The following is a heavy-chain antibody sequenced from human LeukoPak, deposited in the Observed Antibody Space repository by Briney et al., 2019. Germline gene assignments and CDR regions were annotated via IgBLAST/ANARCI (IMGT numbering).Heavy chain of an antibody. V-gene: IGHV4-39*07. CDR1: GGSISSSSYY. D-gene: IGHD3-22*01. CDR2: IYYSGST. J-gene: IGHJ4*02. CDR3: ARDRGDYYDSSGYMD. Sequence: PSETLSLTCTVSGGSISSSSYYWGWIRQPPGKGLEWIGSIYYSGSTYYNPSLKSRVTISVDTSKNQFSLKLSSVTAADTAVYYCARDRGDYYDSSGYMDWGQGTLVTVSS.